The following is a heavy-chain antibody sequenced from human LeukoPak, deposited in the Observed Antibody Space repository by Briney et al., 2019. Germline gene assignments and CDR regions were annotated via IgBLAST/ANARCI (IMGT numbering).Heavy chain of an antibody. Sequence: GGSLRLSCAASGFTFSDYNMNWVRQAPGEGLEWVSYITDSGNTIHYAASVKGRFTISRDNAKNSLYLQMNSLRAEDTAVYYCARSIGLTGGGVDVWGQGTTVTVSS. J-gene: IGHJ6*02. CDR1: GFTFSDYN. CDR3: ARSIGLTGGGVDV. V-gene: IGHV3-11*01. D-gene: IGHD3-9*01. CDR2: ITDSGNTI.